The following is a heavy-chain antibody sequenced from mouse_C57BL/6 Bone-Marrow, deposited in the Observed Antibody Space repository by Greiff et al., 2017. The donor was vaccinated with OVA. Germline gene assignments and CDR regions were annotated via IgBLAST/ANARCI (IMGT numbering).Heavy chain of an antibody. Sequence: VQLQQSGAELVRPGASVTLSCKASGYTFTDYEMHWVKQTPVHGLEWIGAIDPETGGTAYNQKFKGTAILTADKSSSTAYMELRSLTSEDSADYYCTRGYSNYYAMDYWGQGTSVTVSS. D-gene: IGHD2-5*01. CDR1: GYTFTDYE. CDR2: IDPETGGT. V-gene: IGHV1-15*01. CDR3: TRGYSNYYAMDY. J-gene: IGHJ4*01.